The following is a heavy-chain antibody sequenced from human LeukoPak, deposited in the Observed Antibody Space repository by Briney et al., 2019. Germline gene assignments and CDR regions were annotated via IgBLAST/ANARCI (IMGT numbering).Heavy chain of an antibody. V-gene: IGHV3-23*01. CDR1: GFTFSSYA. J-gene: IGHJ4*02. Sequence: TGGSLRLSCVASGFTFSSYAVSWFRQAPGKGLERVSTVGRSGVDTYYADSVRGRFTISKDSSKNTLQMNSLSAEDTAIYYCVKHSGGVYGNSDSWGQGILVTVSS. D-gene: IGHD1-1*01. CDR3: VKHSGGVYGNSDS. CDR2: VGRSGVDT.